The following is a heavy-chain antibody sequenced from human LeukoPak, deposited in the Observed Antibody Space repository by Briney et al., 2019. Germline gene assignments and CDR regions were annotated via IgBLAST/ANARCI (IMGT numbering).Heavy chain of an antibody. CDR3: ARLGDHYGSGSYWPTNDY. Sequence: PSETLSLTCTVSGGSISSSSYYWGWIRQPPGKGLEWIGSIYYSGSTYYNPSLKSRVTISVDTSKNQFSLKLSSVTAADTAVYYCARLGDHYGSGSYWPTNDYWGQGTLVTVSS. CDR2: IYYSGST. D-gene: IGHD3-10*01. J-gene: IGHJ4*02. CDR1: GGSISSSSYY. V-gene: IGHV4-39*01.